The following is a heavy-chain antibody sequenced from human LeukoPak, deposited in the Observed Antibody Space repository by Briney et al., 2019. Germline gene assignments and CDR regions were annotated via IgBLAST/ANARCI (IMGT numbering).Heavy chain of an antibody. CDR3: AKSPRVGGAKNWFDP. Sequence: GGSLRLSCAASGFTFSSYAMSWVRQAPGKGLEWVSAISGSGGSTYYADSVKGRFTISRDNSKNTLYLQMNSLRAEDTAVYYCAKSPRVGGAKNWFDPWGQGTLVTVSS. D-gene: IGHD2-21*01. J-gene: IGHJ5*02. CDR1: GFTFSSYA. V-gene: IGHV3-23*01. CDR2: ISGSGGST.